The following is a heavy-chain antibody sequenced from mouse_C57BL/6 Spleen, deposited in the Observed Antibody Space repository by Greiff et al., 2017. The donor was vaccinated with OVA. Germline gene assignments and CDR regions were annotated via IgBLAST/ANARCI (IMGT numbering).Heavy chain of an antibody. V-gene: IGHV1-85*01. CDR2: IYPRDGST. D-gene: IGHD1-1*01. CDR3: ARSAGSSPFAY. Sequence: QVQLQQSGPELVKPGASVKLSCKASGYTFTSYDINWVKQRPGQGLEWIGWIYPRDGSTKYNEKFKGKAILTVDTSSSTAYMELHSLTSEDSAVYFCARSAGSSPFAYWGQGTLVTVSA. J-gene: IGHJ3*01. CDR1: GYTFTSYD.